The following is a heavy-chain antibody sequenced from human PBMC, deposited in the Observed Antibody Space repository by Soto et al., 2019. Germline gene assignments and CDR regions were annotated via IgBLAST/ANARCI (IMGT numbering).Heavy chain of an antibody. CDR2: IDSSSDGI. CDR3: ARDSTDSGSLDY. Sequence: ESGGDLVQPGGSLRLSCAASGFTFSRYEMNWVRQAPGKGLEWVSYIDSSSDGIYYADFVKGRFTISRDNAKKSLFLQMNSLRADDTAVYYCARDSTDSGSLDYWGQGTRVTVSS. V-gene: IGHV3-48*03. CDR1: GFTFSRYE. D-gene: IGHD1-26*01. J-gene: IGHJ4*02.